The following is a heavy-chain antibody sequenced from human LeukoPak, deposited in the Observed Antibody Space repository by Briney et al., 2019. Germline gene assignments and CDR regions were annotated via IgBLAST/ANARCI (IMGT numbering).Heavy chain of an antibody. D-gene: IGHD2-15*01. V-gene: IGHV3-23*01. CDR2: ISGSGSNT. CDR1: GFTFSSYA. J-gene: IGHJ3*02. CDR3: AKETVVVVAATPDAFDI. Sequence: GGSLRLSCAASGFTFSSYAMTWVRQAPRKGLEWVSGISGSGSNTYYADSVKGRFTISRDNSKNTLYLQMNSLRAEDTAVYYCAKETVVVVAATPDAFDIWGQGTMVTVSS.